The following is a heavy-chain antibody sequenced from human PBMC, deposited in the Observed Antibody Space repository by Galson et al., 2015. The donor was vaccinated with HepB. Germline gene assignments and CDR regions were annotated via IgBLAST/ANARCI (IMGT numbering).Heavy chain of an antibody. CDR2: ISYDGSNK. J-gene: IGHJ3*02. D-gene: IGHD3-22*01. CDR3: ARDRVVSYYDSGNAFDI. V-gene: IGHV3-30*04. Sequence: SLRLSCAASGFTFSSYAMHWVRQAPGKGLEWVAVISYDGSNKYYADSVKGRFTISRDNSKNTLYLQTNSLRAEDTAVYYCARDRVVSYYDSGNAFDIWGQGTMVTVSS. CDR1: GFTFSSYA.